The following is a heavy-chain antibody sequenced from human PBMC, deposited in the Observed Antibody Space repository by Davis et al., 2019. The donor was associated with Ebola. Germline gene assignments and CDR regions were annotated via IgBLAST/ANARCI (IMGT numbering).Heavy chain of an antibody. CDR3: AKAWVGAIDY. CDR1: GFTFSSYA. CDR2: ISYDGSNK. J-gene: IGHJ4*02. Sequence: SLKISCAASGFTFSSYAMHWVRPAPGKGLEWVAVISYDGSNKYYADSVKGRFTISRDNSKNTLYLQMNSLRAEDTAVYYCAKAWVGAIDYWGQGTLVTVSS. D-gene: IGHD1-26*01. V-gene: IGHV3-30*04.